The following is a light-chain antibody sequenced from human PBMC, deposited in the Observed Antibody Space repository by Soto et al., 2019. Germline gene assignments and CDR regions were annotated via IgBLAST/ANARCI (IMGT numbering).Light chain of an antibody. CDR3: QQRSNWPPWT. CDR2: DAS. V-gene: IGKV2-28*01. Sequence: DIVMTQSPLSLPVTPGEPASISCRSSQSLLHSNGYNYLDWYLQKPGQSPQLLIYDASNRATGIPARFSGSGSGTEFTLTISSLEPEDFADYYCQQRSNWPPWTFGQGTKVEIK. CDR1: QSLLHSNGYNY. J-gene: IGKJ1*01.